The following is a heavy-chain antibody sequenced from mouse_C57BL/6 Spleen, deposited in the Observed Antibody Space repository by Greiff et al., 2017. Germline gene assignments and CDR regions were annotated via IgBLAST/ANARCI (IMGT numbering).Heavy chain of an antibody. D-gene: IGHD2-1*01. CDR3: ASYGNYVLYAMDY. Sequence: VQLQQSGAELVKPGASVKISCKASGYTFTDYYINWVKQRPGQGLEWIGKIGPGSGSTYYNAKFKGKATLTADKSSSTAYMQLSSLTSEDSAVYFCASYGNYVLYAMDYWGQGTSVTVSS. CDR2: IGPGSGST. J-gene: IGHJ4*01. CDR1: GYTFTDYY. V-gene: IGHV1-77*01.